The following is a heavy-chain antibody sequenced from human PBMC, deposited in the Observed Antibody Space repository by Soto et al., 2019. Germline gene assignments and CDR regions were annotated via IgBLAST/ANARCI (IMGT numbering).Heavy chain of an antibody. CDR3: AREERYCSGGSCRNNWFDP. J-gene: IGHJ5*02. V-gene: IGHV1-2*04. Sequence: ASLKVSCKASGYTLTGYYMHWVRQAPGQGLEWMGWINPNSGGTNYAQKFQGWVTMTRDTSISTAYMELSRLRADETAVYYCAREERYCSGGSCRNNWFDPWGQGTLVTVSS. D-gene: IGHD2-15*01. CDR2: INPNSGGT. CDR1: GYTLTGYY.